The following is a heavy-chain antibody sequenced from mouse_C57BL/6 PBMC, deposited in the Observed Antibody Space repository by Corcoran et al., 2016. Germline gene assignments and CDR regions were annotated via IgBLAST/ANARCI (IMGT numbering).Heavy chain of an antibody. V-gene: IGHV1-26*01. J-gene: IGHJ1*03. CDR2: INPNNGGT. D-gene: IGHD1-1*01. Sequence: EVQLQQSGPELVKPGASVKISCKASGYTFTDYYMNWVKQSHGKSLEWIGDINPNNGGTSYNQKFKGKATLTVDKSSSTAYMELRSLTSEDSAVYYCARSLIYYGSSYDFDVWGTGTTVTVSS. CDR1: GYTFTDYY. CDR3: ARSLIYYGSSYDFDV.